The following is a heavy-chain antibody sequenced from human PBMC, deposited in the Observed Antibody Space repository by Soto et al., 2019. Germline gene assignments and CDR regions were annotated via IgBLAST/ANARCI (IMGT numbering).Heavy chain of an antibody. CDR3: ARMEYYYDSSGYYYPSGWFDP. D-gene: IGHD3-22*01. Sequence: SETLSLTCAVYGGSFSGYYWSWIRQPPGKGLECIGEINHSGSTNYNPSLKSRVTISVDTSKNQFSLKLSSVTAADTAVYYCARMEYYYDSSGYYYPSGWFDPWGQGTLVTVSS. CDR2: INHSGST. V-gene: IGHV4-34*01. CDR1: GGSFSGYY. J-gene: IGHJ5*02.